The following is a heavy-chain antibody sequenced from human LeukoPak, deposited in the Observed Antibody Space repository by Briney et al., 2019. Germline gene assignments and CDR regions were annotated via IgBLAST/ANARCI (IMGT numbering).Heavy chain of an antibody. V-gene: IGHV3-23*01. J-gene: IGHJ4*02. Sequence: GGSLRLSCAASGFTFSSYAMSWVRQAPGKGLEWVSAISGSGGSTYYADSVKGRFTISRDNSKNTLYLQMNSLRAEDTAVYYFAKDPRGLRYFYWSNPGHAYWGQGTLVTVSS. CDR2: ISGSGGST. CDR1: GFTFSSYA. CDR3: AKDPRGLRYFYWSNPGHAY. D-gene: IGHD3-9*01.